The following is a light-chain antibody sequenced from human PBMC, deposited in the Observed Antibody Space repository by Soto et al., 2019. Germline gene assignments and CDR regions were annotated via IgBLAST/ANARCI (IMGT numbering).Light chain of an antibody. Sequence: QSVLTQPPSASGSPGQSVTISCTGTSSDVGGYNYLSWYQQHPGKAPKLMIYEVSERPSGVPDRFSGSKSGNTASLTVSGLQAEDEADYYCSSYAGSNNVIFGGGTKVTVL. CDR3: SSYAGSNNVI. V-gene: IGLV2-8*01. CDR1: SSDVGGYNY. CDR2: EVS. J-gene: IGLJ2*01.